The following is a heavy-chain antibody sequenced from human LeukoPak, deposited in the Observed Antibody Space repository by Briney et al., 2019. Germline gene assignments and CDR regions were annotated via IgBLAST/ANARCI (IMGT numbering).Heavy chain of an antibody. V-gene: IGHV3-9*01. D-gene: IGHD3-9*01. CDR3: AKGGVRYFDWFLERLDY. CDR2: ISWNSGSI. Sequence: PGRSLRLSCAASGFTFDDYAMHWVRQAPGKGLEWVSGISWNSGSIGYADSVKGRFTISRDNSKNTLYLQMNSLRAEDTAVYYCAKGGVRYFDWFLERLDYWGQGTLVTVSS. CDR1: GFTFDDYA. J-gene: IGHJ4*02.